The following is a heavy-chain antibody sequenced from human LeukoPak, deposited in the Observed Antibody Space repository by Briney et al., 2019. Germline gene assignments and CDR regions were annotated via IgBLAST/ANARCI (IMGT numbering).Heavy chain of an antibody. J-gene: IGHJ3*02. CDR2: IYSGDST. V-gene: IGHV3-66*01. D-gene: IGHD3-3*01. Sequence: GGSLRLSCVASGFTVSGNYMSWVRQAPGKGLEWVSIIYSGDSTYYADSVKGRFTISRDNSKNTLYLQMNSLRAEDTAVYYCARVFWEKDGFIGAFDIWGQGTMVTVSS. CDR3: ARVFWEKDGFIGAFDI. CDR1: GFTVSGNY.